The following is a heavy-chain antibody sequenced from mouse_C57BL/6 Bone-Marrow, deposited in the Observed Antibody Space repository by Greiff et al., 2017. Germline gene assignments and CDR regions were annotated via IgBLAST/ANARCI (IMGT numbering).Heavy chain of an antibody. CDR1: GYTFTEYT. CDR2: FYPGSGSI. J-gene: IGHJ4*01. Sequence: QVQLQQSGAELVKPGASVKLSCKASGYTFTEYTIHWVKQRSGQGLEWIGWFYPGSGSIKYNEKFKDKATLTADKSSSTVYMELSRLTSEDSAVYFCARHDYDGYYVREKRGAMDYWGQGTSVTVSS. D-gene: IGHD2-3*01. V-gene: IGHV1-62-2*01. CDR3: ARHDYDGYYVREKRGAMDY.